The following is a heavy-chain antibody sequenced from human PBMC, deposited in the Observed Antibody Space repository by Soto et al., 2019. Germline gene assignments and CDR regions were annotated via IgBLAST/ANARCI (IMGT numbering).Heavy chain of an antibody. Sequence: PSETLSLTCTVSGGSISSSSYYWGWIRQPPGKGLEWIGSIYYSGSTYYNPSLKSRVTISVDTSKNQFSLKLSSVTAADTAVYYCARTPPIDWLSLYFDYWGQGTLVTVSS. CDR3: ARTPPIDWLSLYFDY. V-gene: IGHV4-39*01. J-gene: IGHJ4*02. D-gene: IGHD3-9*01. CDR1: GGSISSSSYY. CDR2: IYYSGST.